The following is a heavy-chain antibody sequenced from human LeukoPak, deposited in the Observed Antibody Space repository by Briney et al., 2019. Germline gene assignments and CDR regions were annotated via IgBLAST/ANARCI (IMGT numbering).Heavy chain of an antibody. CDR1: GFIFSTYD. V-gene: IGHV3-21*01. Sequence: GGSLRLSCAASGFIFSTYDMNWVRQAPGKGREWVSLITTGSHYIYYADSVKGRFTISRDNAKSSLFLQMNSLRAEDTAVYYCAAMRDFCSTTCNPFDKWGQGTLVTVSS. J-gene: IGHJ4*02. D-gene: IGHD2-2*01. CDR2: ITTGSHYI. CDR3: AAMRDFCSTTCNPFDK.